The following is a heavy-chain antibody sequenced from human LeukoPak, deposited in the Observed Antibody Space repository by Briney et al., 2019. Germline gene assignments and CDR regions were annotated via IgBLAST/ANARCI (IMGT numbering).Heavy chain of an antibody. CDR1: GGSISSYY. CDR3: ARSPDVLLWFGELDHYYMDV. D-gene: IGHD3-10*01. J-gene: IGHJ6*03. CDR2: IYYSGST. Sequence: SETLSLTCTVSGGSISSYYWSWIRQPPGKGLEWIGYIYYSGSTNYNPSLKSRVTISVDTSKNQFSLKLSSVTAADTAVYYCARSPDVLLWFGELDHYYMDVWGKGTTVTISS. V-gene: IGHV4-59*01.